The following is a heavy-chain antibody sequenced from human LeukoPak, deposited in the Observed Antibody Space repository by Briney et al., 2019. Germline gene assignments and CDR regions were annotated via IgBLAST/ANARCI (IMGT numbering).Heavy chain of an antibody. Sequence: PGGSLRLSCAASGFTYSSYGMHWFRQAPGKGLEWVATVYYDGINKFYADSVKGRFTISRDNSKNTLSLKVIRLRAEDTAVYYCARDLGVSSGRYLDYWGQGTLVTVSS. J-gene: IGHJ4*02. D-gene: IGHD6-19*01. CDR2: VYYDGINK. V-gene: IGHV3-33*01. CDR1: GFTYSSYG. CDR3: ARDLGVSSGRYLDY.